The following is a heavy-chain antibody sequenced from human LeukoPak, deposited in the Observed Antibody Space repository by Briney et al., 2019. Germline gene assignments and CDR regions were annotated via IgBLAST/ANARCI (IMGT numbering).Heavy chain of an antibody. CDR3: AREWRGSGDY. J-gene: IGHJ4*02. V-gene: IGHV3-48*04. CDR1: GFTFSSFS. D-gene: IGHD3-10*01. CDR2: ISSTSRNI. Sequence: GGPLRLSCSASGFTFSSFSMFWVRQAPGKGLEWLSYISSTSRNIYYADSVKGRFTVSRDNAKNSLFLQMNSLRAEDTAIYYCAREWRGSGDYWGQGTLVTVSS.